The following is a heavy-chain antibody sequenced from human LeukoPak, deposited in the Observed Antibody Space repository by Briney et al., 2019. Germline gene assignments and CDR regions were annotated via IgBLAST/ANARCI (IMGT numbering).Heavy chain of an antibody. D-gene: IGHD3-10*01. J-gene: IGHJ4*02. CDR1: GFTFDDYA. CDR2: ISWNSGSI. CDR3: AKDFLYGSGSYLDY. V-gene: IGHV3-9*01. Sequence: GRSLRLSCAASGFTFDDYAMHWVRQAPGKGLEWVSGISWNSGSIGYADSVKGRFTISRDNAKNSLYLQMNSLRAEDTALYYCAKDFLYGSGSYLDYWGQGTLVTVSS.